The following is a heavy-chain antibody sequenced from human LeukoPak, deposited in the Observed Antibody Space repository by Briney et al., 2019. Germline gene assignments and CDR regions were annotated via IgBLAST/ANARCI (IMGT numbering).Heavy chain of an antibody. CDR2: IYHSGST. CDR3: ARANYGSGSYNWFDP. D-gene: IGHD3-10*01. J-gene: IGHJ5*02. Sequence: SQTLSLTCTVSGGSISSGDYYWSWIRQPPGKGLEWIGSIYHSGSTYYNPSLKSRVTISVDTSKNQFSLKLSSVTAADTAVYYCARANYGSGSYNWFDPWGQGTLVTVSS. CDR1: GGSISSGDYY. V-gene: IGHV4-30-4*01.